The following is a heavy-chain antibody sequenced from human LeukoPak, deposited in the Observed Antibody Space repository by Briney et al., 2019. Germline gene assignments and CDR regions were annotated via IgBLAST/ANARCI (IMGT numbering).Heavy chain of an antibody. CDR2: IYTSGST. D-gene: IGHD5-24*01. J-gene: IGHJ4*02. Sequence: SETLSLTCTVSGGSISSYYWSWIRQPAGKGLEWIGRIYTSGSTNYNPSLKSRVTISVDTSKNQFSLKLSSVTAADTAVYYCARYAPVEMATTPFDYWGQGTLVTVSS. V-gene: IGHV4-4*07. CDR3: ARYAPVEMATTPFDY. CDR1: GGSISSYY.